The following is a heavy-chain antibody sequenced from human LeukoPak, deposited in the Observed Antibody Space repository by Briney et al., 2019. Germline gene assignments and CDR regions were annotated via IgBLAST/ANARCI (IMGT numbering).Heavy chain of an antibody. Sequence: EASVKVSCEASGYTFTSYGISWVRQAPGQGLEWMGWISAYNGNTNYAQKLQGRVTMTTDTSTSTAYMELRSLRSDDTAVYYCARVQNSRIAAAGDAFDIWGQGTMVTVSS. CDR2: ISAYNGNT. V-gene: IGHV1-18*01. CDR3: ARVQNSRIAAAGDAFDI. CDR1: GYTFTSYG. D-gene: IGHD6-13*01. J-gene: IGHJ3*02.